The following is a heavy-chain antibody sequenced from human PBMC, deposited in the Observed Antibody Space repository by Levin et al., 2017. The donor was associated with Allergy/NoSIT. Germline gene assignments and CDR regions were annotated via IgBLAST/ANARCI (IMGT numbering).Heavy chain of an antibody. J-gene: IGHJ5*02. CDR1: GGSISSGGYY. V-gene: IGHV4-31*03. CDR3: ARLIVVDHNWFDP. Sequence: SETLSLTCTVSGGSISSGGYYWSWIRQHPGKGLEWIGYIYYSGSTYYNPSLKSRVTISVDTSKNQFSLKLSSVTAADTAVYYCARLIVVDHNWFDPWGQGTLVTVSS. CDR2: IYYSGST. D-gene: IGHD3-22*01.